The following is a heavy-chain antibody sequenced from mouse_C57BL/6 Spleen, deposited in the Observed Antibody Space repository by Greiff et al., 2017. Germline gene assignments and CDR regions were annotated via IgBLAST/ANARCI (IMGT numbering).Heavy chain of an antibody. CDR3: ARGAYYSNLFDY. Sequence: EVKLQESEGGLVQPGSSMKLSCTASGFTFSDYYMAWVRQVPEKGLEWVANINYDGSSTYYLASLKSRFIISRDNAKNIQYLQVSSQKSEDTAAYYCARGAYYSNLFDYWGQGTTLTVSS. J-gene: IGHJ2*01. V-gene: IGHV5-16*01. D-gene: IGHD2-5*01. CDR1: GFTFSDYY. CDR2: INYDGSST.